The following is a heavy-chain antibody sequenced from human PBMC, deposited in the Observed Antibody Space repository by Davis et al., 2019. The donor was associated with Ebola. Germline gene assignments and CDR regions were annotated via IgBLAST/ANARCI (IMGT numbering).Heavy chain of an antibody. D-gene: IGHD3-3*01. J-gene: IGHJ4*02. CDR2: IYYSGST. CDR1: GGSTSSSSYY. Sequence: MPSETLSLTCTVSGGSTSSSSYYWGWIRQPPGKGLVWIGSIYYSGSTYYNPSLKSPATISVDTSKNPFSLKLSSATAADTAVYYCARRGDYDFWSGYYTGPYYFDYWGQGTLVTVSS. V-gene: IGHV4-39*01. CDR3: ARRGDYDFWSGYYTGPYYFDY.